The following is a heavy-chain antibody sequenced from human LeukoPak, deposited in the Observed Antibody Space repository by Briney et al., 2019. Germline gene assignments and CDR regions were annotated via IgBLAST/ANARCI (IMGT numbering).Heavy chain of an antibody. J-gene: IGHJ4*02. Sequence: ASVKVSCKTSGYTFTFYYLHWMRQAPGQGLEWMGWINPNSGGTNYAQKFQGRVTMTRDTSISTAYMDLSRLRSDDTAVYYCARGSSSFLGYFDYWGQGTLVTVSS. CDR3: ARGSSSFLGYFDY. D-gene: IGHD3-16*01. V-gene: IGHV1-2*02. CDR2: INPNSGGT. CDR1: GYTFTFYY.